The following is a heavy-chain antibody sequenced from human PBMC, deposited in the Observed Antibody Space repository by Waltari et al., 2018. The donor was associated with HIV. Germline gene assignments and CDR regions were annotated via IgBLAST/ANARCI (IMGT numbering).Heavy chain of an antibody. CDR3: TLGRIDDIRSGREHLCVFDL. V-gene: IGHV1-69*04. J-gene: IGHJ4*01. CDR2: SIPAMGMA. D-gene: IGHD3-3*01. Sequence: VQLVQSGAEVKKPGSSVRVSCKASGDTLTPYAVRWVRQSPGQGLEWMGRSIPAMGMAMHTANFQGRVTIHADKSSNSAYMELGGLRSEDTARYFCTLGRIDDIRSGREHLCVFDLWG. CDR1: GDTLTPYA.